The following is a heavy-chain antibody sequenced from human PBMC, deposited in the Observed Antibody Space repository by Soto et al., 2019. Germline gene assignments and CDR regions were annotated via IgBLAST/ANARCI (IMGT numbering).Heavy chain of an antibody. CDR3: ARDRGYSYGYFGQTPYY. Sequence: PGGSLRLSCAASGFTFSSYAMHWVRQAPGKGLEWVAVISYDGSNKYYADSVKGRFTISRDNSKNTLYLQMNSLRAEDTAVYYCARDRGYSYGYFGQTPYYWGQGTLVTVSS. D-gene: IGHD5-18*01. CDR1: GFTFSSYA. J-gene: IGHJ4*02. CDR2: ISYDGSNK. V-gene: IGHV3-30-3*01.